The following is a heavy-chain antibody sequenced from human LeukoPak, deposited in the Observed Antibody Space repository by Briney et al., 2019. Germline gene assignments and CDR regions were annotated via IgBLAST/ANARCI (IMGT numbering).Heavy chain of an antibody. J-gene: IGHJ3*02. V-gene: IGHV3-30-3*01. Sequence: PGRSLRLSCAASGFTFSSYAMHWVRQAPGKGLEWVAVISYDGSNKYYADSVKGRFTISRDNSKNTLYLQMNSLRAEDTALYYCARIDTYYYDSSGYYSAFDIWGQGTIVTVSS. CDR3: ARIDTYYYDSSGYYSAFDI. CDR1: GFTFSSYA. D-gene: IGHD3-22*01. CDR2: ISYDGSNK.